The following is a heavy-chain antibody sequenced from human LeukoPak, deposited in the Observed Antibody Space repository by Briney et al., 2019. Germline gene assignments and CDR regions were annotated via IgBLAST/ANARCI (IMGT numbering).Heavy chain of an antibody. Sequence: GGSLRLSCAASGFTFSSYSMNWVRQAPGKGLEWVAVISYDGSNKYYADSVKGRFTISRDNSKNTLYLQMNSLRAEDTAVYYCALQATGYSSGWPSAYWGQGTLVTVSS. J-gene: IGHJ4*02. V-gene: IGHV3-30*03. CDR3: ALQATGYSSGWPSAY. CDR2: ISYDGSNK. CDR1: GFTFSSYS. D-gene: IGHD6-19*01.